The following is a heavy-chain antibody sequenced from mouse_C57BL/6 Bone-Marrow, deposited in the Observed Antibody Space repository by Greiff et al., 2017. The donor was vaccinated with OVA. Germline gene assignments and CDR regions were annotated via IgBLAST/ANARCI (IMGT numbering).Heavy chain of an antibody. CDR3: TRNPYAYFDY. CDR1: GYTFTDYE. CDR2: IDPETGGT. V-gene: IGHV1-15*01. Sequence: VQLQQSGAELVRPGASVTLSCKASGYTFTDYEMHWVKQTPVHGLEWIGAIDPETGGTAYNQKFKGKAILTADKSSSTAYMELRSLTSEDSAVYYCTRNPYAYFDYWGQGTTLTVSS. D-gene: IGHD2-12*01. J-gene: IGHJ2*01.